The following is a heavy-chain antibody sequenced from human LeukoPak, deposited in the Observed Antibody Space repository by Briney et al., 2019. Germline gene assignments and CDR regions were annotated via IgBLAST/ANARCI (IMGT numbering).Heavy chain of an antibody. CDR1: GYSINSGYS. CDR3: ARNSSLTTLKGGWFDP. CDR2: IYHSGYA. Sequence: SETLSLTCAVSGYSINSGYSWTWLRQRPGKGLEWIGNIYHSGYAYYNPSLKSRVTISLDPSKNQFSLRLSSVTAADTAVYYCARNSSLTTLKGGWFDPWGQGTLVTVSS. D-gene: IGHD4-11*01. J-gene: IGHJ5*02. V-gene: IGHV4-38-2*01.